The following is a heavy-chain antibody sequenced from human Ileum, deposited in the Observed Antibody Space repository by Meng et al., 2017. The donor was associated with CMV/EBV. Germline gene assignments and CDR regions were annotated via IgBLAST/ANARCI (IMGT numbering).Heavy chain of an antibody. CDR2: IGQSDSTT. V-gene: IGHV3-48*03. Sequence: GGSLRLSCEASGFTFSSYEMSWVRQPPGKGLEWISYIGQSDSTTYYADSVKGRFTISRANVKSSLYLLMESLRPEDTAVYYCARGGSGSYLLRYFDYFGQGALVTVSS. CDR1: GFTFSSYE. D-gene: IGHD1-26*01. CDR3: ARGGSGSYLLRYFDY. J-gene: IGHJ4*02.